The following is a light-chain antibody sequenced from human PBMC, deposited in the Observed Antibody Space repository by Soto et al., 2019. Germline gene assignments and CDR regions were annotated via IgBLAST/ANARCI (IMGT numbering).Light chain of an antibody. V-gene: IGLV4-69*01. J-gene: IGLJ3*02. Sequence: QLVLTQSPSASASLGASVRLTCTLSSEHSRNAIAWHQQQPEKGPRYLMKVDSDGSHSKGDGIPDRFSGSSSVVERYLTISSLHSEDEADYYCQTWGTGIHVFGGGTKLTVL. CDR3: QTWGTGIHV. CDR2: VDSDGSH. CDR1: SEHSRNA.